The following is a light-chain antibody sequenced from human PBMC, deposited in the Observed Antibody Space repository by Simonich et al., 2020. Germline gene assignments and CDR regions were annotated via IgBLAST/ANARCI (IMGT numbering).Light chain of an antibody. V-gene: IGKV2-29*02. Sequence: WHLKEPGNTPKLRIYEGSGRFSGVPDGFSGSGSGTDFTMKISRVEAEDVGVYYCMEGIHIPITFGQGTRLEIK. CDR2: EGS. J-gene: IGKJ5*01. CDR3: MEGIHIPIT.